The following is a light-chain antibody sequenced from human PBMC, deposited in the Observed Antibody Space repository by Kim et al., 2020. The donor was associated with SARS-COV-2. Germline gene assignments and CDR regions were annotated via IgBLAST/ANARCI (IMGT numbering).Light chain of an antibody. CDR1: SNNVGDQG. CDR3: SAWDRSLGAWV. CDR2: RNN. V-gene: IGLV10-54*04. Sequence: LTQPPSVSKGLRQTATLTCTGDSNNVGDQGATWLQQHQGHPPKLLSYRNNNRPSGISERFSASRSGNTASLTITGLQPDDETDYYCSAWDRSLGAWVFGGGTQLTV. J-gene: IGLJ3*02.